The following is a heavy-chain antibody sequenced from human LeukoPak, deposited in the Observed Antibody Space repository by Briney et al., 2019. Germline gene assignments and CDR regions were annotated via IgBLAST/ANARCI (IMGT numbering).Heavy chain of an antibody. CDR2: INHSGST. D-gene: IGHD5-18*01. Sequence: SETLSLTCAVYGGSFSGYYWSWIRQPPGKGLEWIGEINHSGSTNYNPSLKSRVTISVDTSKNQFSLKLSSVTAADTAVYYCARHKGPKQLWLRYFDYWGQGTLVTVSS. CDR3: ARHKGPKQLWLRYFDY. J-gene: IGHJ4*02. V-gene: IGHV4-34*01. CDR1: GGSFSGYY.